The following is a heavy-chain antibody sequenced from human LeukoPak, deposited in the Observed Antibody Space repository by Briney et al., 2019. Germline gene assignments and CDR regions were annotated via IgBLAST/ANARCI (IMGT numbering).Heavy chain of an antibody. V-gene: IGHV1-2*06. CDR2: TNPNSGGT. CDR1: GYTFTGYY. J-gene: IGHJ4*02. Sequence: ASVKVSCKASGYTFTGYYMHWVRQAPGQGLEWMGRTNPNSGGTNYAQKFQGRVTMTRDAFISTAYMELSRLRSDDTAVYYCAREYYYDSSGYYSKKYYFDYWGQGTLVTVSS. CDR3: AREYYYDSSGYYSKKYYFDY. D-gene: IGHD3-22*01.